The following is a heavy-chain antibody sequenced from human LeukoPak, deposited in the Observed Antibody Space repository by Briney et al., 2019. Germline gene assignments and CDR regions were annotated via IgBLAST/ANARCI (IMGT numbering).Heavy chain of an antibody. V-gene: IGHV1-69*05. D-gene: IGHD4-17*01. J-gene: IGHJ4*02. CDR1: GGTFSSYT. Sequence: SVKVSCKASGGTFSSYTISWVRQAPGQGLEWMGGIIPIFGTANYAQKFQGRVTITTDESTSTAYMELSSLRSEDTAVYYCARAADNDYGDSPFDYWGQGTLVTVSS. CDR3: ARAADNDYGDSPFDY. CDR2: IIPIFGTA.